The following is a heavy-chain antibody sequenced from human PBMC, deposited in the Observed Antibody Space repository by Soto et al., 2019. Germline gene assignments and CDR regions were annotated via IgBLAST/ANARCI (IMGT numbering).Heavy chain of an antibody. V-gene: IGHV5-51*01. CDR3: ARRGKLGIYYYYGMDV. Sequence: LKISCKGSGYSFTSYWIGWVRQMPGKGLEWMGIIYPGDSDTRYSPSFQGQVTISADKSISTAYLQWSSLKASDTAMYYCARRGKLGIYYYYGMDVWGQGTTVTVSS. J-gene: IGHJ6*02. CDR2: IYPGDSDT. CDR1: GYSFTSYW. D-gene: IGHD7-27*01.